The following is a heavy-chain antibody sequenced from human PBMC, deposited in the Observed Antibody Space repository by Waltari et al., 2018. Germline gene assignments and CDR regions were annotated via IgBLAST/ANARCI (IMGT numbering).Heavy chain of an antibody. V-gene: IGHV3-30*02. CDR3: AKDRSGSGGSYLVGY. CDR2: IRSDGSKK. D-gene: IGHD1-26*01. CDR1: GFTFSRSG. J-gene: IGHJ4*02. Sequence: QVQLVESGGGVVQPGGSLRPSCVASGFTFSRSGLHWVRQAPGKGLEWVSFIRSDGSKKYDADSVKGRFTISRDNSKNTLYLRMNSLRIEDTAVYYCAKDRSGSGGSYLVGYWGQGTLVTVSS.